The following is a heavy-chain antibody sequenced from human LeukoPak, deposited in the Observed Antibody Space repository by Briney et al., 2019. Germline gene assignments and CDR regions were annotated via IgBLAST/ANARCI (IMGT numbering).Heavy chain of an antibody. CDR3: ARDAMVRGVIYYYYMDV. J-gene: IGHJ6*03. Sequence: ASVKVSCKASGYTFTSYGISWVRQAPGQGLEWMGWISAYNGNTNYAQKLQGRVTMTTDTSTSTAYMELRSLRSDDTAVYYCARDAMVRGVIYYYYMDVWGKGTTVTISS. CDR2: ISAYNGNT. D-gene: IGHD3-10*01. CDR1: GYTFTSYG. V-gene: IGHV1-18*01.